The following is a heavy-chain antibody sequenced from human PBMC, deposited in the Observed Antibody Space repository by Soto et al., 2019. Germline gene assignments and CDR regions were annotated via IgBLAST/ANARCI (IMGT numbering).Heavy chain of an antibody. D-gene: IGHD3-10*01. J-gene: IGHJ4*02. CDR3: ARGKGTHKY. CDR2: FYFNGTT. CDR1: GVTLSGYY. V-gene: IGHV4-59*01. Sequence: SETLSLTCTVSGVTLSGYYWSWIRQTPGKTLEWIGCFYFNGTTNYNPSLKSRATISLDMSKNQFSLKLRSVTTTDTAVYHCARGKGTHKYWGRGTLVTVSS.